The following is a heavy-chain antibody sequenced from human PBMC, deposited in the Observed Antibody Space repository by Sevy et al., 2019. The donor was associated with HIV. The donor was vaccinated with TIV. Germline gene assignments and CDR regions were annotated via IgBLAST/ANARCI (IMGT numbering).Heavy chain of an antibody. J-gene: IGHJ6*02. Sequence: ASFKVSCKASGYTFTDYNIHWVRQAPGHGLQWMGRINTKSGGTRYADNFQGRVTMTRDTSISAASMMMRSLQAYDTGMDVRAKPGETIVQGEGYVSYGMDVWGQGTTVTVSS. CDR3: AKPGETIVQGEGYVSYGMDV. V-gene: IGHV1-2*05. D-gene: IGHD3-10*01. CDR2: INTKSGGT. CDR1: GYTFTDYN.